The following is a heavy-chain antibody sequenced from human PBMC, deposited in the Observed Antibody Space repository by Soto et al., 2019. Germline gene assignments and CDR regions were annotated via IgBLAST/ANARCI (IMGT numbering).Heavy chain of an antibody. J-gene: IGHJ3*02. V-gene: IGHV3-48*03. CDR1: GFTFSSYE. CDR3: GREGEIVGATRINDAFDI. D-gene: IGHD1-26*01. CDR2: ISISGSTI. Sequence: PGGSLRLSCAASGFTFSSYEMNWVRQAPGKGLEWVSYISISGSTIYYADSVKGRFTISRDNAKNSLYLQMNSLRAEDTAVYYCGREGEIVGATRINDAFDIWRQGKMVTVSS.